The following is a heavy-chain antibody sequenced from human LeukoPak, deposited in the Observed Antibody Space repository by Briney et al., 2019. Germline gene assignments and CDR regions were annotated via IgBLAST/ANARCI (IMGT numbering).Heavy chain of an antibody. CDR1: GDSISSYY. CDR2: IYTSGST. V-gene: IGHV4-4*07. Sequence: PSETLSLTRTVSGDSISSYYWSWIRQPAGKGLEWIGRIYTSGSTNYNPSLKSRVTTSVDKSKNQFSLKLSSVTAADTAVYYCARDVAGRDGSLRYFDVWGRGTLVTVSS. CDR3: ARDVAGRDGSLRYFDV. D-gene: IGHD5-24*01. J-gene: IGHJ2*01.